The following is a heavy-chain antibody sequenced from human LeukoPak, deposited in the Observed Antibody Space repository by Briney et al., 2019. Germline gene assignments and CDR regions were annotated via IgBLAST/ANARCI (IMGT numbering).Heavy chain of an antibody. J-gene: IGHJ4*02. Sequence: AASVKVSCKASGYTFTGYYMHWVRQAPGQGLEWMGWINPNSGGTNYAQKFQGRVTMTRDTSISTAYMELSRLRSDDTAVYYCARVPLSGVVIADYFDYWGQGTLVTVSS. CDR2: INPNSGGT. CDR3: ARVPLSGVVIADYFDY. V-gene: IGHV1-2*02. D-gene: IGHD2-21*01. CDR1: GYTFTGYY.